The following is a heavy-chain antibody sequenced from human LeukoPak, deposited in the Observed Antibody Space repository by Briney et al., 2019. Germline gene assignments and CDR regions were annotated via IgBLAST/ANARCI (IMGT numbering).Heavy chain of an antibody. Sequence: PSETLSLTCDVYGGSFRGYYWSWIRQPPGEGLEWIGYIYYSGSTNYNPSLKSRVTISVDTSKNQFSLKLSSVTAADTAVYYCAREQPYYYDSSGYYTPFDYWGQGTLVTVSS. V-gene: IGHV4-59*12. J-gene: IGHJ4*02. CDR1: GGSFRGYY. D-gene: IGHD3-22*01. CDR3: AREQPYYYDSSGYYTPFDY. CDR2: IYYSGST.